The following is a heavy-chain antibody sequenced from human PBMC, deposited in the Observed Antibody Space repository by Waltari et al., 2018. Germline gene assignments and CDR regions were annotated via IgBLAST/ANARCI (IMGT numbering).Heavy chain of an antibody. CDR1: EFTFSTYA. Sequence: QMQVVESGGGVVQPGRSLRLSCAASEFTFSTYAMHWVRQAPGKGLEWVAVISYNAINIYYEDSVKGRFTISRDNSKKTLYLQMSSLRPEDTAVYYCARDYCDRTNCHGMDVWGQGTTVTVSS. CDR2: ISYNAINI. V-gene: IGHV3-30*04. D-gene: IGHD3-22*01. CDR3: ARDYCDRTNCHGMDV. J-gene: IGHJ6*02.